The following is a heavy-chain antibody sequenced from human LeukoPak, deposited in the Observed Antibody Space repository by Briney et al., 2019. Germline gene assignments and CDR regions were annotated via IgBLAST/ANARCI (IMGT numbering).Heavy chain of an antibody. V-gene: IGHV1-18*04. D-gene: IGHD2-8*01. CDR1: GYTFTGYY. J-gene: IGHJ6*02. Sequence: ASVKVSCKASGYTFTGYYMHWVRQAPGQGLEWMGWISAYNGNTNYAQKLQGRVTMTTDTSTSTAYMELRSLRSDDTAVYYCARDSTSMVGFYYYGMDVWGQGTTVTVSS. CDR3: ARDSTSMVGFYYYGMDV. CDR2: ISAYNGNT.